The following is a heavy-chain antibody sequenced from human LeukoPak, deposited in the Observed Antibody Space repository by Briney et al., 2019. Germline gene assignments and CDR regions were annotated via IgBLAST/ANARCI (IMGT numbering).Heavy chain of an antibody. V-gene: IGHV3-23*01. D-gene: IGHD6-19*01. CDR3: SNGRTSSGTLQHDY. CDR2: ISDNSGNT. Sequence: PGGSLRLSCAASGFTFSSYGMSWVRQAPGKGLEWVSAISDNSGNTYYADSVKGRFTISRDNSENTLYLQMNSLRAEDTALYYCSNGRTSSGTLQHDYWGQGTLVTVSS. CDR1: GFTFSSYG. J-gene: IGHJ4*02.